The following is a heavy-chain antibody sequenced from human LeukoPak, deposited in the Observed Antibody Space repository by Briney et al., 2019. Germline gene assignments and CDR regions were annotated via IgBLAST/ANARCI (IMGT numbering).Heavy chain of an antibody. CDR3: AKDLIAYSYGYAGRSNFDY. V-gene: IGHV3-7*03. CDR2: IKQDGSEK. D-gene: IGHD5-18*01. Sequence: GGSLRLSCAASGFTFSNFWMHWVRLAPGKGLEWVANIKQDGSEKYYVDSVKGRFTISRDNAKNSLYLQMNSLRAEDTAIYYCAKDLIAYSYGYAGRSNFDYWGQGTLVTVSS. J-gene: IGHJ4*02. CDR1: GFTFSNFW.